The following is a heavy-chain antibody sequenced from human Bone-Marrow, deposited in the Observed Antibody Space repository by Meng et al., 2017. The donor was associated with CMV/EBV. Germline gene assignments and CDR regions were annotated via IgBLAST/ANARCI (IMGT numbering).Heavy chain of an antibody. CDR1: GFTFSSYA. Sequence: GGSLRLSCAASGFTFSSYAMHWVRQAPGKGLEWVAVISYDGSNKYYADSVKGRFTISRDNSKNTLYLQMNSLRAEDTDVYYCARSPSTVTTSWLYPWGQGTLVTVSS. CDR3: ARSPSTVTTSWLYP. D-gene: IGHD4-17*01. CDR2: ISYDGSNK. J-gene: IGHJ5*02. V-gene: IGHV3-30-3*01.